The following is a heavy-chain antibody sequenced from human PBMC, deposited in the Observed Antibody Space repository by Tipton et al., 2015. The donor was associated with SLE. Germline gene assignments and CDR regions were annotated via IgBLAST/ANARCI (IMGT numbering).Heavy chain of an antibody. CDR1: GGSFSGYY. D-gene: IGHD3-10*01. J-gene: IGHJ4*02. V-gene: IGHV4-34*01. CDR3: ARGWGGVWFRESYFDY. CDR2: INHSGST. Sequence: TLSLTCAVYGGSFSGYYWSWIRQPPGKGLEWIGEINHSGSTNYNPSLKSRVTISVDTSKNKFSLKLSSVTAADTAVYYCARGWGGVWFRESYFDYWGQGTLVTVSS.